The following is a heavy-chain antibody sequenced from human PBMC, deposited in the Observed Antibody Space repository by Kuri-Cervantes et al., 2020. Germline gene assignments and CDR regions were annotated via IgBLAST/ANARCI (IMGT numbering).Heavy chain of an antibody. D-gene: IGHD5-12*01. Sequence: ASVKVSCKASGYTFTSYYMHWVRQAPGQGLEWMGIINPSGGSTSYAQKFQGRVTMTRDTSTSTVYMELSSLRSDDTAVYYCARNANVDIVATFYYYYYGMDVWGQGTTVTVSS. CDR2: INPSGGST. CDR1: GYTFTSYY. J-gene: IGHJ6*02. CDR3: ARNANVDIVATFYYYYYGMDV. V-gene: IGHV1-46*01.